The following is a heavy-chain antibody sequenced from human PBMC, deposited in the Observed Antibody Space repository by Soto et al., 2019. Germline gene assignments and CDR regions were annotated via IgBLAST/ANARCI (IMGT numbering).Heavy chain of an antibody. J-gene: IGHJ3*02. D-gene: IGHD1-26*01. CDR3: ARDRSDSSWDDSFDI. CDR1: GFNVTNTY. Sequence: GGSLRLSCAVSGFNVTNTYMSWVRQAPGKGLEWVSVIYRGFSTFHADSVKGRFTVSRDDSKNTVSLQMNSLRAEDTAVYYCARDRSDSSWDDSFDIWGQGTMVTVSS. V-gene: IGHV3-53*01. CDR2: IYRGFST.